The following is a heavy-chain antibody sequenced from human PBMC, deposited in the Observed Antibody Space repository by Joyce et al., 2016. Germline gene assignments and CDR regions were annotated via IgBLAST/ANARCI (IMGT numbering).Heavy chain of an antibody. CDR1: GYSFNSYW. J-gene: IGHJ5*02. Sequence: EVQLVKSGAGVKKPGESLQISCQGSGYSFNSYWIGWVRQMPGKGLEWMGTIYPHDSDTRYNPSVQGQVTISADKSLSTAYLQWSSLKASDSAIYYCARQHPDTAMVGWFDPWGQGTLVTVSS. D-gene: IGHD5-18*01. CDR3: ARQHPDTAMVGWFDP. V-gene: IGHV5-51*01. CDR2: IYPHDSDT.